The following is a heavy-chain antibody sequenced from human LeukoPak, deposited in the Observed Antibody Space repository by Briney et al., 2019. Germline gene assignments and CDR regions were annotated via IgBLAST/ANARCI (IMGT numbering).Heavy chain of an antibody. J-gene: IGHJ4*02. CDR3: ARVRVLRFLEWPGGFDY. Sequence: SQTLSLTCTVSGGSISSGDYYWSWIRQPPGKGLEWIGYIYYRGSTYYNPSLKSRVTISVDTSKNQFSLKLSSVTAADTAVYYCARVRVLRFLEWPGGFDYWGQGTLVTVSS. V-gene: IGHV4-30-4*08. CDR1: GGSISSGDYY. CDR2: IYYRGST. D-gene: IGHD3-3*01.